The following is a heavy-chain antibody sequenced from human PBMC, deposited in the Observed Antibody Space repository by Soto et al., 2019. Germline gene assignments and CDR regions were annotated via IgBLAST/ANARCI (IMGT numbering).Heavy chain of an antibody. J-gene: IGHJ3*02. D-gene: IGHD3-3*01. Sequence: SETLSLTCTVSGASISRYYWSWIRQSPGKGQEWIGYLYNTESTIYNPSLKSRVTISLDTSKNQFYLKLSSVTAADTAVYYCARDSPYDFWSGYSNAFDIWGQGTMVTVSS. V-gene: IGHV4-59*12. CDR3: ARDSPYDFWSGYSNAFDI. CDR1: GASISRYY. CDR2: LYNTEST.